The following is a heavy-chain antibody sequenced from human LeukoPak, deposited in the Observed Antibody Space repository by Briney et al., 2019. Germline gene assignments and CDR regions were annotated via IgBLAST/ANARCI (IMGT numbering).Heavy chain of an antibody. D-gene: IGHD6-6*01. V-gene: IGHV1-2*02. J-gene: IGHJ4*02. CDR3: ARDGGIAARRIDY. CDR2: INPNSGGT. Sequence: GASVKVSCKASGYTFTGYYMHWVRQAPGQELEWMGWINPNSGGTNYAQKFQGRVTMTRDTSISTAYMELSRLRSDDTAVYYCARDGGIAARRIDYWGQGTLVTVSS. CDR1: GYTFTGYY.